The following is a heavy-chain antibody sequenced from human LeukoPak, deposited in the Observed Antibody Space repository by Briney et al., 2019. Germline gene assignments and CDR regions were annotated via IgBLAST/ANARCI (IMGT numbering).Heavy chain of an antibody. CDR2: ISNSGSTI. CDR1: GFIFSSYD. D-gene: IGHD3-22*01. J-gene: IGHJ3*02. V-gene: IGHV3-48*03. CDR3: AKDLETWGYDSSGYYVHDAFDI. Sequence: GGSLRLSCAASGFIFSSYDMNWVRQAPGKGLEWVSYISNSGSTIYYADSVKGRFTISRDNSKNTLYLQMNSLRAEDTAVYYCAKDLETWGYDSSGYYVHDAFDIWGQGTMVTVSS.